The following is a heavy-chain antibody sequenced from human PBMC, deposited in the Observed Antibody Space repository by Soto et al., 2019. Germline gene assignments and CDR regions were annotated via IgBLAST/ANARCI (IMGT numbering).Heavy chain of an antibody. CDR2: ISSSSSYI. V-gene: IGHV3-21*01. J-gene: IGHJ6*03. D-gene: IGHD2-2*01. Sequence: GGSLRLSCAASGFTFSSYSMNWVRQAPGKGLEWVSSISSSSSYIYYADSVKGRFTISRDNAKNSLYLQMNSLRAEDTAVYYCAREGLGYCSSTSCYPYYYYYYMDVWGKGTTVTVSS. CDR3: AREGLGYCSSTSCYPYYYYYYMDV. CDR1: GFTFSSYS.